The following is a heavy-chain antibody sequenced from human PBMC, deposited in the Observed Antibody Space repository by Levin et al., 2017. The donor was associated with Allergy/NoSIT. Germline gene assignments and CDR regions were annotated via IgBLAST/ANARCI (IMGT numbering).Heavy chain of an antibody. CDR3: ARLGDYGDYFDY. J-gene: IGHJ4*02. Sequence: SSETLSLTCTVSGGSTSSSSYYWGWIRQPPGKGLEWIGSIYYSGSTYYNPSLKSRVTISVDTSKNQFSLKLSSVTAADTAVYYCARLGDYGDYFDYWGQGTLVTVSS. V-gene: IGHV4-39*01. CDR1: GGSTSSSSYY. D-gene: IGHD4-17*01. CDR2: IYYSGST.